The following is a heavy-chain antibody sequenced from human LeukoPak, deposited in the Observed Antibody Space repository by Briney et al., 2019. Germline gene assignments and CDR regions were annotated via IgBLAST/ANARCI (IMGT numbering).Heavy chain of an antibody. Sequence: GGSLRLSCAASGFTFSSYAVSWVRQAPGKGLEWVSGISGSGAGTYYADPVKGRLTISRDNSKNTLYLQINSLRAEDTAVYYCAKVNNIAVAGTFDYWGQGTLVTVSS. CDR1: GFTFSSYA. J-gene: IGHJ4*02. V-gene: IGHV3-23*01. CDR2: ISGSGAGT. D-gene: IGHD6-13*01. CDR3: AKVNNIAVAGTFDY.